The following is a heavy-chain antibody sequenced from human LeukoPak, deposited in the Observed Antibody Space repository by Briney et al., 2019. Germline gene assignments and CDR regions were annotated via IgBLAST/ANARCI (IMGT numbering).Heavy chain of an antibody. CDR2: INPNSGGT. CDR3: ATQPYYYDSSGYVDY. J-gene: IGHJ4*02. Sequence: SVTVSCKASGYTFTGYYMHWVRQAPAQGLEWMGWINPNSGGTNYAQKFQGRVTMTRDTSISTAYMELSRLRSDDTAMYYCATQPYYYDSSGYVDYWGQGALVTVSS. V-gene: IGHV1-2*02. CDR1: GYTFTGYY. D-gene: IGHD3-22*01.